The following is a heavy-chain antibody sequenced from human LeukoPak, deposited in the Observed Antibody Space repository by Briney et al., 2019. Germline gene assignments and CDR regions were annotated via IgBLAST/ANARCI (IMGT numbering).Heavy chain of an antibody. CDR3: ARDPQIYDAFDI. CDR2: IIPIFGTA. CDR1: GGTFSSYA. V-gene: IGHV1-69*01. J-gene: IGHJ3*02. Sequence: GASVKVSCKASGGTFSSYAISWVRQAPGQGLEWMGGIIPIFGTANYAQKFQGRVTITADESTSTAYMELSSPRSEDTAVYYCARDPQIYDAFDIWGQGTMVTVSS.